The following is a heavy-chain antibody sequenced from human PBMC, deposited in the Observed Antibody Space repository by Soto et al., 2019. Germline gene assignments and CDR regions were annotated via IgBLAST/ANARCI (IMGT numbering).Heavy chain of an antibody. CDR2: INCANGDT. CDR3: VRAPFIPPPAYMYCGMDV. V-gene: IGHV1-3*01. CDR1: GYTCTNYA. Sequence: QVQLVQSGAEVKKAGASVRVSCKASGYTCTNYAMHWVRQAPGQRLEWMGWINCANGDTKYSASFWARVTLSRDTSASTAYMEISSLRSEDTAVYSSVRAPFIPPPAYMYCGMDVWSQGTAVTVSS. D-gene: IGHD3-16*01. J-gene: IGHJ6*02.